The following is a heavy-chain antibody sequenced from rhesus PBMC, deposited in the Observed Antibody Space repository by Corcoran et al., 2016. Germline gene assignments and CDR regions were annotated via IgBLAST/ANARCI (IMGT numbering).Heavy chain of an antibody. CDR1: GGSINSRNW. V-gene: IGHV4-93*01. D-gene: IGHD1-32*01. CDR3: GRLGQLANDY. CDR2: IYGSTGGP. J-gene: IGHJ6*01. Sequence: QVQLQESSPVVVKPSETLSLTCAVSGGSINSRNWWTWIRQSPGRGLEWVGGIYGSTGGPAYTPSLKDLVPISKAASKSQVSLRLGPVTAADTAVYYCGRLGQLANDYWGQGVVVTVSS.